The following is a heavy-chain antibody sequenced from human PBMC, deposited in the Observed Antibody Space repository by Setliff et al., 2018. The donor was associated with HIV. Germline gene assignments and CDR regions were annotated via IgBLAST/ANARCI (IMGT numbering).Heavy chain of an antibody. CDR3: AKAGSWDYYDSSGYYHFDN. Sequence: GGSLRLSCAASGLTFSSYAMSWVRQAPGKGLEWVSSISGSGGSPYYADSVKGRFTISRDNSKNTLYLQMNSLRAEDTAVYHCAKAGSWDYYDSSGYYHFDNWGQGTLVTVSS. J-gene: IGHJ4*02. CDR1: GLTFSSYA. CDR2: ISGSGGSP. D-gene: IGHD3-22*01. V-gene: IGHV3-23*01.